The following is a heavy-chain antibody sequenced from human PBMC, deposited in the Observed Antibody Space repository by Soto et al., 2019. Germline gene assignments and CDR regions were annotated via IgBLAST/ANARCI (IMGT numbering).Heavy chain of an antibody. Sequence: PGGSLRLSCPASGFTFTNAWMNWVRQAPGKGLEWVGRIKSKTDGGTTDYAAPVKGRFTISRDDSKNTLYLQMNSLKTEDTAVYYCTTDNAYSGYDFYYYYGMDVWGQGTTVTVSS. V-gene: IGHV3-15*07. J-gene: IGHJ6*02. CDR2: IKSKTDGGTT. CDR3: TTDNAYSGYDFYYYYGMDV. CDR1: GFTFTNAW. D-gene: IGHD5-12*01.